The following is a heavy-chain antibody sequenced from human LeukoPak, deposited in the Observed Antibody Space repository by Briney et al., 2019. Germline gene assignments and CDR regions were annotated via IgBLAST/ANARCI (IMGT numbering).Heavy chain of an antibody. CDR2: IYTSGST. J-gene: IGHJ4*02. CDR1: GGSISSGSYY. CDR3: ARTLRTQAFDY. Sequence: SQTLSLTCTVSGGSISSGSYYWSWIRQPAGKGLEWIGRIYTSGSTNYNPSLKSRVTISVDTSKNQFSLKLSSVTAADTAVYYCARTLRTQAFDYWGQGTLVTVSS. V-gene: IGHV4-61*02. D-gene: IGHD1-14*01.